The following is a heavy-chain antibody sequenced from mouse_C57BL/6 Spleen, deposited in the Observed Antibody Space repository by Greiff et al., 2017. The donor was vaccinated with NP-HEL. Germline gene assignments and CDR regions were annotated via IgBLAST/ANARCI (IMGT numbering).Heavy chain of an antibody. CDR1: GYTFTSYW. Sequence: QVQLQQPGAELVMPGASVKLSCKASGYTFTSYWMHWVKQRPGQGLEWIGEIDPSDSYTNYNQKFKGKSTLTVDKSSSQAYMQLSSLTSEDSAVYYCARNRGFWYFDVWGTGTTVTVSS. CDR2: IDPSDSYT. J-gene: IGHJ1*03. CDR3: ARNRGFWYFDV. V-gene: IGHV1-69*01.